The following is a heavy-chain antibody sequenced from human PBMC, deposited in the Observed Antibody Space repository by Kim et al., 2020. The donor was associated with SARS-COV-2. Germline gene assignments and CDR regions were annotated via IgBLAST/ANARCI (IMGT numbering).Heavy chain of an antibody. CDR3: AGGPYYYDSNY. J-gene: IGHJ4*02. D-gene: IGHD3-22*01. CDR2: T. Sequence: TNHNPSLKSRVTISVDTSKNQFSLKLSSVTAADTAVYYCAGGPYYYDSNYWGQGALVTVSS. V-gene: IGHV4-34*01.